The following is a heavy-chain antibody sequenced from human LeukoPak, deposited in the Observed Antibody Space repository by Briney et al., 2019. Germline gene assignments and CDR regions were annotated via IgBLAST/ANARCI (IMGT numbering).Heavy chain of an antibody. CDR3: VRDMYKSGWFLGRDYFDY. V-gene: IGHV3-48*03. Sequence: PGGSLRLSCTASGFTFSSYEMNWVRQAPGKGLEWVSYISSSGSTLYYADSVQGRFTISRDNAKYSLYLQMNSLRAEDTAGYYCVRDMYKSGWFLGRDYFDYWGQGTLVTVSS. D-gene: IGHD6-19*01. CDR1: GFTFSSYE. J-gene: IGHJ4*02. CDR2: ISSSGSTL.